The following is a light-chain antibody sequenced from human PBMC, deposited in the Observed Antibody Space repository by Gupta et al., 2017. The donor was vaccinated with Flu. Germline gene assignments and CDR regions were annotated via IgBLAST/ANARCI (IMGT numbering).Light chain of an antibody. CDR1: QHIGKS. V-gene: IGKV1-39*01. J-gene: IGKJ2*01. CDR2: GAA. CDR3: QQSHNTPYT. Sequence: PPSLSASIGDTVTITCRASQHIGKSLNWYQQTPGKAPKLLIYGAARLQNDVSSRFSGRASGTDFTLTISGLQHEDFAVYFCQQSHNTPYTFGQGTKVEIK.